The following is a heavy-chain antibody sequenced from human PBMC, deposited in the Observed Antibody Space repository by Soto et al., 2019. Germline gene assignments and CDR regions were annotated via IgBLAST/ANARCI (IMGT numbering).Heavy chain of an antibody. J-gene: IGHJ4*02. Sequence: WETLSLTCTVSGGSISRYYWSWIRQPPGKGMEWIGYIYYSGSTNYNPSLKSRVTISVDTSKNQFSLKLSSVTAADTAVYYRARRYGSCLDYWGQGTLVTVSS. CDR3: ARRYGSCLDY. CDR2: IYYSGST. CDR1: GGSISRYY. V-gene: IGHV4-59*08. D-gene: IGHD5-18*01.